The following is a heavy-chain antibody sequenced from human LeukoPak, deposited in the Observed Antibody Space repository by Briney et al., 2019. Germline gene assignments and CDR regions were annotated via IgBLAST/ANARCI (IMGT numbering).Heavy chain of an antibody. CDR2: IWYDGSSK. J-gene: IGHJ6*02. Sequence: GRSLRLSCAASGFKFSSYGMHWVRQAPGKGLEWVAIIWYDGSSKYYADSVKGRFIISRDNSKNTLYLQMNSLRAEDTAVYYCARDPLESAYYHYYYYGMDVWGQGTTVTVSS. D-gene: IGHD3-22*01. CDR1: GFKFSSYG. V-gene: IGHV3-33*01. CDR3: ARDPLESAYYHYYYYGMDV.